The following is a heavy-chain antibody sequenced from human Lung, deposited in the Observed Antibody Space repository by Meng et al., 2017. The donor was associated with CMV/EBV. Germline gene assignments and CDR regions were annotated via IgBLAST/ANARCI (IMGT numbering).Heavy chain of an antibody. Sequence: QGQWRESGPALVKTSETLSLTCAVSGDSITNHNWWAWVRQPPGKGLEWIGEIPHRGSSAYNPSLKSRVSMSIDKSKNQFSLKLTSVTAADTAVYHCLRRSGGSVWGQGTLVTVSS. J-gene: IGHJ1*01. V-gene: IGHV4-4*02. CDR3: LRRSGGSV. D-gene: IGHD3-10*01. CDR2: IPHRGSS. CDR1: GDSITNHNW.